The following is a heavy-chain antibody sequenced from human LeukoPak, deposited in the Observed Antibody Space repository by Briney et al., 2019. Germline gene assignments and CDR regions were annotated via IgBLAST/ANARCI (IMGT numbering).Heavy chain of an antibody. CDR1: GFAFSTYS. J-gene: IGHJ5*02. V-gene: IGHV3-21*01. CDR2: ISSTSRYI. D-gene: IGHD2-21*02. Sequence: TAGGSLRLSCAASGFAFSTYSMNWVRQAPGKGPEWVSCISSTSRYINYTESVKGRFTISRDNAKNSLYLQMSSLRVEDTAVYYCATLGPTGGDFTYNWFDPWGQGTLVTVSS. CDR3: ATLGPTGGDFTYNWFDP.